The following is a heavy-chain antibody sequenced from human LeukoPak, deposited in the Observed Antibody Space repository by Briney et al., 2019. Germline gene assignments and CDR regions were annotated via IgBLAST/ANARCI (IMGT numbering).Heavy chain of an antibody. J-gene: IGHJ4*02. V-gene: IGHV4-34*01. CDR2: INHSGST. CDR3: ASEPAAHTPDY. CDR1: GVSFSGYY. D-gene: IGHD2-2*01. Sequence: SETLSLTCAVYGVSFSGYYWIGIRQPPAKGREWIGEINHSGSTNHNPSLKSRVTISVDTSKNQFSLKLSSVTAADTAVYYCASEPAAHTPDYWGQGTLVTVSS.